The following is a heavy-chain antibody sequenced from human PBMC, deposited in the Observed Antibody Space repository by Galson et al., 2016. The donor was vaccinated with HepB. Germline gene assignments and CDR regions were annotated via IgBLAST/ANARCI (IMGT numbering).Heavy chain of an antibody. CDR3: ARDPSIEGVIISRYFDL. CDR2: IYPNNGGA. D-gene: IGHD3-10*01. J-gene: IGHJ2*01. CDR1: GYTFTAYY. Sequence: SVKVSCKASGYTFTAYYIHWVRQAPGQGLEWMGWIYPNNGGATSAQEFQDRVTMTRDTSLSTAYMALSRLRADDTAVYYCARDPSIEGVIISRYFDLWGRGTLVTVSS. V-gene: IGHV1-2*02.